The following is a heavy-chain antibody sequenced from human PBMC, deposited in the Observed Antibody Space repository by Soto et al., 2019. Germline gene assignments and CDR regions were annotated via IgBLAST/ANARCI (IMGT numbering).Heavy chain of an antibody. J-gene: IGHJ6*02. CDR2: IKSDGSTT. Sequence: PGGSLRLSCAASGFTLSSYLMHWVRQAPGKGLVWVSRIKSDGSTTNYADSVKGRFTISRDNSKNTLYLQMNSLRAEDTAVYYCARDPGLSGLGFGHTYGMDVWGQGTTVTVSS. D-gene: IGHD3-10*01. V-gene: IGHV3-74*01. CDR1: GFTLSSYL. CDR3: ARDPGLSGLGFGHTYGMDV.